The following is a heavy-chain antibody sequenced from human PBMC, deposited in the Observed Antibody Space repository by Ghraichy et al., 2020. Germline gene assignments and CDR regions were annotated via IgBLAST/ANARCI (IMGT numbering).Heavy chain of an antibody. J-gene: IGHJ4*02. Sequence: SETLSLTCTVSGGSISSSSYYWGWIRQPPGKGLEWIGSIYYSGSTYYNPSLKSRVTISVDTSKNQFSLKLSSVTAADTAVYYCARRVLYYDSSGHLGINEFDYWGQGTLVTVSS. V-gene: IGHV4-39*01. D-gene: IGHD3-22*01. CDR1: GGSISSSSYY. CDR2: IYYSGST. CDR3: ARRVLYYDSSGHLGINEFDY.